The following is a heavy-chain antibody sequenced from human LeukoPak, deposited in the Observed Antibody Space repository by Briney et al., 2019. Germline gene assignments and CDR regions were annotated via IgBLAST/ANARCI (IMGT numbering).Heavy chain of an antibody. CDR1: GYPFTIFD. CDR3: AKGAIFGVAPRGYGLDV. V-gene: IGHV1-8*01. Sequence: GASVKVSCKTSGYPFTIFDINWVRQAPGQGLEFMGWMNPRTGATVYAQKFQGRVTLTRDASIGTAYMDLSRLTSGDTAVYYCAKGAIFGVAPRGYGLDVWGQGTTVTVSS. CDR2: MNPRTGAT. J-gene: IGHJ6*02. D-gene: IGHD3-3*01.